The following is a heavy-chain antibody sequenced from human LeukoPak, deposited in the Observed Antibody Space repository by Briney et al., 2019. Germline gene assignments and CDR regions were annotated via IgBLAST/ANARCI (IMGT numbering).Heavy chain of an antibody. Sequence: ASVKVSCKASGGTFSSYAISWVRQAPGQGLEWMGWINPNSGGTNYAQKFQGLVTMSRDTSITTAYMELSRLTSDDTAVYYCARTKPPCTSCLLLDYWGQGTLVTASS. CDR1: GGTFSSYA. CDR2: INPNSGGT. V-gene: IGHV1-2*02. D-gene: IGHD2-2*01. CDR3: ARTKPPCTSCLLLDY. J-gene: IGHJ4*02.